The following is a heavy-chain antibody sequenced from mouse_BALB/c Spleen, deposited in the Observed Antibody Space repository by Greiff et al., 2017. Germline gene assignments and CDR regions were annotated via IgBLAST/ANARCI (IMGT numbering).Heavy chain of an antibody. CDR1: GYAFTYYL. CDR2: INPGSGGT. CDR3: ARSDSSGFAY. V-gene: IGHV1-54*01. D-gene: IGHD3-2*01. Sequence: QVQLQQSGAELVRPGTSVKVSCKASGYAFTYYLIEWVKQRPGQGLEWIGVINPGSGGTNYNEKFKGKATLTADKSSSTAYMQLSSLTSDDSAVYFCARSDSSGFAYWGQGTLVTVSA. J-gene: IGHJ3*01.